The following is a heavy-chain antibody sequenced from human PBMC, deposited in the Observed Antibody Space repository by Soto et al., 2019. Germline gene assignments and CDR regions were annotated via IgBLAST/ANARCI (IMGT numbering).Heavy chain of an antibody. J-gene: IGHJ4*02. CDR2: ISGSGGST. Sequence: GGSLRLSCAASGFTFSSYAMSWVRQAPGKGLEWVSAISGSGGSTYYADSVKGRFTISRDNSKNTLYLQMNSLRAEDTAVYYYAKDPYSSGYSYFDYWGQGTLVTVSS. CDR3: AKDPYSSGYSYFDY. CDR1: GFTFSSYA. V-gene: IGHV3-23*01. D-gene: IGHD3-22*01.